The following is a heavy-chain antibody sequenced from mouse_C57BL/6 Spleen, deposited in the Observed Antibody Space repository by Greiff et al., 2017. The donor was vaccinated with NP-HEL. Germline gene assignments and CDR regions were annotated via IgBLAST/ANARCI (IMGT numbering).Heavy chain of an antibody. V-gene: IGHV1-80*01. CDR3: ARGGISYYGSSYAMDY. D-gene: IGHD1-1*01. CDR2: IYPGDGDT. Sequence: QVQLQQSGPELVKPGASVKISCKASGYTFTDYYMNWVKQRPGKGLEWIGQIYPGDGDTNYNGKFKGKATLTADKSSSTAYMQLSSLTSEDSAVYFCARGGISYYGSSYAMDYWGQGTSVTVSS. J-gene: IGHJ4*01. CDR1: GYTFTDYY.